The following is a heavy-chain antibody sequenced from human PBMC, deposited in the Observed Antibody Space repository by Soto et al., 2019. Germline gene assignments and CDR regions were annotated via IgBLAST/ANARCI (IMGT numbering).Heavy chain of an antibody. CDR1: GGSISSGGSS. J-gene: IGHJ4*02. CDR2: IYHSGST. D-gene: IGHD5-12*01. CDR3: AAGGGLPRYY. V-gene: IGHV4-30-2*01. Sequence: QLQLQESGSGLVKPSQTLSLTSAVSGGSISSGGSSWGWFRRQPGKGLEWIGYIYHSGSTYYNPSLKSRVTISVDRSKNQFSLKLSSVTAADTAVYYCAAGGGLPRYYWGQGTLVTVSS.